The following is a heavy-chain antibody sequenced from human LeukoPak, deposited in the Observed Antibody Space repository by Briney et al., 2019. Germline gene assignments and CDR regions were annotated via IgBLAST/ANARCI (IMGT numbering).Heavy chain of an antibody. D-gene: IGHD5-18*01. CDR2: IWYDGSNK. V-gene: IGHV3-33*06. CDR3: AKTVDTAMAVFDY. Sequence: GGSLRLSCAASGFTFSSYGMHWVRQAPGKGLEWVAVIWYDGSNKYYADSVKGRFTISRDNSKNTLYLQMNSLRAEDTAVYYCAKTVDTAMAVFDYWGQGTLVTVSS. CDR1: GFTFSSYG. J-gene: IGHJ4*02.